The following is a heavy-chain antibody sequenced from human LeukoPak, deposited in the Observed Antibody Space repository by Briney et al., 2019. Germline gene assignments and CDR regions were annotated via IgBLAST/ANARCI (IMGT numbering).Heavy chain of an antibody. Sequence: GGSLRLSCAASGFTFSSYAMLWVRQAPGKGLEYVSAISSNGGSTYYANSVKGRFTISRDNSKNTLYLQMGSLRAEDMAVYYCARVGPGSGSYGYWGQGTLVTVSS. V-gene: IGHV3-64*01. CDR3: ARVGPGSGSYGY. J-gene: IGHJ4*02. D-gene: IGHD3-10*01. CDR2: ISSNGGST. CDR1: GFTFSSYA.